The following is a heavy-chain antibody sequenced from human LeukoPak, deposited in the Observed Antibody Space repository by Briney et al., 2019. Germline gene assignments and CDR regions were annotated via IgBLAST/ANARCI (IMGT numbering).Heavy chain of an antibody. V-gene: IGHV4-59*08. CDR2: VSYTGST. J-gene: IGHJ1*01. Sequence: SETLSLTCTVSPISSYFWSWIRQPPGKGLEWIGYVSYTGSTNYDYSLESRVTISVDTAKSQSSLKLRSVTAADTAVYFCARPTPADFPNGWPYFYQWGQGILVTVFS. D-gene: IGHD2-15*01. CDR1: PISSYF. CDR3: ARPTPADFPNGWPYFYQ.